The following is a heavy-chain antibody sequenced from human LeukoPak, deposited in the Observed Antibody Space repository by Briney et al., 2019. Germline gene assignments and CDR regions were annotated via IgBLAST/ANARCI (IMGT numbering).Heavy chain of an antibody. V-gene: IGHV4-59*04. CDR2: LHSNGNT. Sequence: PSETLSLTCTLSGGYISGFSWAWVRQSPGKDLEWIATLHSNGNTYSNPSLKSRVTMSVDTSKNQFSLNLRSVTATDTAVYYYARNPTGYPNWFDAWGQGTLITVSS. J-gene: IGHJ5*02. CDR3: ARNPTGYPNWFDA. CDR1: GGYISGFS. D-gene: IGHD6-25*01.